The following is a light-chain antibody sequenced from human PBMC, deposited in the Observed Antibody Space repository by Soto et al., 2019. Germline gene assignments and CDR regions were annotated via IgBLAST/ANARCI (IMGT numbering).Light chain of an antibody. J-gene: IGLJ2*01. Sequence: QSVLTQPPSVSGAPGQRVTISCTGSSFNIGAGYDVHWYQQLPGTAPKLLIYGNNNRPSGVPDRFSGSKSGTSASLAITGLQAEDEADYYCQSYDSSLSGHVVFGGGTKLTVL. V-gene: IGLV1-40*01. CDR1: SFNIGAGYD. CDR3: QSYDSSLSGHVV. CDR2: GNN.